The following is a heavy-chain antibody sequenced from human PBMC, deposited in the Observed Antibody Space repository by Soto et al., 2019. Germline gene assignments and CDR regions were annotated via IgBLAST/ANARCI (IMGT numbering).Heavy chain of an antibody. CDR3: AVAMVREILIFESSGMHV. D-gene: IGHD3-10*01. Sequence: QVHLVQYGAEVNKPGSSVKVSCKTSGGSFNNYAVSWVRQAHVQGPEWMGGIIPNFDTPTYAQKFQDRVTIIAEESTSTVYMELRSLRSNDKAVYYCAVAMVREILIFESSGMHVWGQGTTVIVSS. V-gene: IGHV1-69*01. CDR1: GGSFNNYA. CDR2: IIPNFDTP. J-gene: IGHJ6*02.